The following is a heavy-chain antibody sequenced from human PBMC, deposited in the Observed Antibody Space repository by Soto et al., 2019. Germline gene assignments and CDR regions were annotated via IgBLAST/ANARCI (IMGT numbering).Heavy chain of an antibody. J-gene: IGHJ3*01. V-gene: IGHV3-23*01. Sequence: GGSLRLSCAASGFTFSSYAMSWVRQAPGKGLEWVSAISGSGGSTYYADSVKGRFTISRDTSKNTLYLQMNSLRAEDTAVYYCARPPVGSTLRSVAFDFWGQGTMVTVSS. CDR2: ISGSGGST. CDR1: GFTFSSYA. D-gene: IGHD2-2*01. CDR3: ARPPVGSTLRSVAFDF.